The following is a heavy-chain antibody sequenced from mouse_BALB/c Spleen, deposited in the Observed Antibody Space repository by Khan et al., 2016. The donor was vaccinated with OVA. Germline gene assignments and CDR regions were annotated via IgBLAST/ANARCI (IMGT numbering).Heavy chain of an antibody. CDR3: ARIRNIVATDFDY. CDR2: TNPTNGRT. D-gene: IGHD1-1*01. V-gene: IGHV1S81*02. J-gene: IGHJ2*01. CDR1: GYTFTSYW. Sequence: QVQLQQSGAELVKAGASVKMSCKASGYTFTSYWMHWVKQRLGQGLEWFAETNPTNGRTYYNEKFKSKSTLTVDKSSSTAYLLLSGPKFEDSAVYYCARIRNIVATDFDYWGEGTTLTVSS.